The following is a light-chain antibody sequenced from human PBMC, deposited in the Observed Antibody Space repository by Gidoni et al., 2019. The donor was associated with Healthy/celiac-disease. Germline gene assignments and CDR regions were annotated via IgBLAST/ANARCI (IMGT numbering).Light chain of an antibody. V-gene: IGLV1-44*01. CDR2: RNN. CDR3: AAWDDSLNGVV. CDR1: SSNIGSNT. J-gene: IGLJ2*01. Sequence: QSVLPQPPSASGTPGQRVTISCSGSSSNIGSNTVNWYQQLPGTAPKLLIYRNNPRPSGVPDRFSGSKSGTSASLAISGLQSEDEADYYCAAWDDSLNGVVFGGGTKLTV.